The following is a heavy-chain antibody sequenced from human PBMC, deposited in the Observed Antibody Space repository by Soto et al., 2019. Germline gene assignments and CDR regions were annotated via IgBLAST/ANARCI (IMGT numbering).Heavy chain of an antibody. CDR3: ARATRYCSGGSCYPYGMDV. Sequence: GGSLRLSCAASGFTFSSYDMHWVRQATGKGLEWVSAIGTAGDPYYPGSVKGRFTISRENAKNSLYLQMNSLRAGDTAVCYCARATRYCSGGSCYPYGMDVWGQGTTVTVS. V-gene: IGHV3-13*05. CDR1: GFTFSSYD. J-gene: IGHJ6*02. CDR2: IGTAGDP. D-gene: IGHD2-15*01.